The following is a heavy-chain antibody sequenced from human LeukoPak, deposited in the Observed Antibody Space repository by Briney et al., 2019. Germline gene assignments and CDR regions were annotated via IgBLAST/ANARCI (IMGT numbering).Heavy chain of an antibody. CDR2: ISGSGGST. CDR1: RFTFSSYA. Sequence: GGSLRLSCAASRFTFSSYAMGWVRHAPGKGLEWGSAISGSGGSTYYADSVKGRFTISRDNSKNPLYLQMNSLRAEDTAVYYCAKDLQRLAGGFDYWGQGTLVTVSS. V-gene: IGHV3-23*01. D-gene: IGHD6-19*01. J-gene: IGHJ4*02. CDR3: AKDLQRLAGGFDY.